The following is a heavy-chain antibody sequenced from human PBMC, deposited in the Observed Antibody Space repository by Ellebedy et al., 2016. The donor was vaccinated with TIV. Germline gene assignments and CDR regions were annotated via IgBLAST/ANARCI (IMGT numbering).Heavy chain of an antibody. CDR1: GYSISSGYY. D-gene: IGHD1-26*01. Sequence: SDTLSLTCTVSGYSISSGYYWGWIRQPPGKGLEWIGNIYYIGSTYYNPSLKSRVTISVDTSKNHFSLKLSSVTAADTAVYYCARTVTEWGGNYFDYWGQGTLVTVSS. J-gene: IGHJ4*02. CDR2: IYYIGST. CDR3: ARTVTEWGGNYFDY. V-gene: IGHV4-38-2*02.